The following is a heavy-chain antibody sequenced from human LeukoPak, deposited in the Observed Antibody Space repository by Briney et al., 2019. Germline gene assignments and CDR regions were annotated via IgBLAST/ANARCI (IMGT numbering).Heavy chain of an antibody. CDR1: GFTFSSYA. Sequence: GGSLRLSCAASGFTFSSYAMTWVRQVPGKGLEWVSIISGSGGSTYYADSVKGRFTISRDNPKNTLYLQMNTLRAADTAVYYCAKNRGDITSSRVGCDYWGQGALVTVSS. J-gene: IGHJ4*02. CDR2: ISGSGGST. V-gene: IGHV3-23*01. D-gene: IGHD2-15*01. CDR3: AKNRGDITSSRVGCDY.